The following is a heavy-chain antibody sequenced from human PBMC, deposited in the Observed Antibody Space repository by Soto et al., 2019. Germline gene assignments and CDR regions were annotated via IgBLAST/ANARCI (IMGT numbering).Heavy chain of an antibody. D-gene: IGHD1-7*01. CDR3: ARESGDNWNYEAY. CDR1: GCSISSYH. CDR2: MYSTGST. V-gene: IGHV4-4*07. Sequence: ETLSLTWRVSGCSISSYHWSWIRQPAGKGLEWIARMYSTGSTDDNPSLKSRVTVSIDASKNQFFLRLNSVTAADSAVYYCARESGDNWNYEAYSGQGTAVTVSS. J-gene: IGHJ4*02.